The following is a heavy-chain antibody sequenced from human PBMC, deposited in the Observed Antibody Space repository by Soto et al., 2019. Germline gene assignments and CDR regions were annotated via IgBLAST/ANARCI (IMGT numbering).Heavy chain of an antibody. CDR2: ISSRSIYI. CDR1: GFTFSSYD. J-gene: IGHJ4*02. D-gene: IGHD6-25*01. Sequence: EVQLVESGGGLVKPGGSLRLSCAASGFTFSSYDMNWVRQAPGKGLEWVSFISSRSIYIYYADSVKGRFTISRDNAKNSLYLQMNSRRAEDTAVYYCARTRAATSAYWGQGSLVTVSS. V-gene: IGHV3-21*01. CDR3: ARTRAATSAY.